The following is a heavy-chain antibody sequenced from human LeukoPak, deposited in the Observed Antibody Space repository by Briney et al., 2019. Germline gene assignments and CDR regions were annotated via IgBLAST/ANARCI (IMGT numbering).Heavy chain of an antibody. D-gene: IGHD6-13*01. V-gene: IGHV3-74*01. Sequence: HSGGSLRLSCAASVFTFSSYWMHWVRQAPGKGLVWVSRINSDGSSTSYADSVKGRFTISRDNAKNTLYLQMNSLRAEDTAVYYCARVMRGIAATNGGNWFDPWGQGTLVTVSS. CDR1: VFTFSSYW. CDR2: INSDGSST. J-gene: IGHJ5*02. CDR3: ARVMRGIAATNGGNWFDP.